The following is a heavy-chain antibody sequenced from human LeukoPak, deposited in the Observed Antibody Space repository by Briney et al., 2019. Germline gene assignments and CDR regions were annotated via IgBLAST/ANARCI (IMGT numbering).Heavy chain of an antibody. CDR2: GYYSGST. J-gene: IGHJ4*02. D-gene: IGHD6-19*01. CDR3: ARLSNGWSYYFDY. Sequence: SETLSLTCYVNVSSGSISSYYWSWIRQPPGKGLEWIGYGYYSGSTNYNPSLKSRVTISVDTSKNQFSLKLSSVTAADTAVYYCARLSNGWSYYFDYWGQGTLVTVSS. CDR1: SGSISSYY. V-gene: IGHV4-59*01.